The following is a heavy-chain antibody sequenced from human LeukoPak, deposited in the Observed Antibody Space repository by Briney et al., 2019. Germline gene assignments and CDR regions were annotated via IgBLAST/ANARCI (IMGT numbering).Heavy chain of an antibody. J-gene: IGHJ3*02. CDR1: GFTFSNYE. Sequence: PGGSLRLSCAASGFTFSNYEINWVRQAPGKGLDWVGRIKSKTDGGTTDYAAPVKGRFTISRDDSKNTLYLQMNSLKTEDTAVFYCTTQYSSGWYVAFDIWGQGTMVTVSS. V-gene: IGHV3-15*01. CDR2: IKSKTDGGTT. D-gene: IGHD6-19*01. CDR3: TTQYSSGWYVAFDI.